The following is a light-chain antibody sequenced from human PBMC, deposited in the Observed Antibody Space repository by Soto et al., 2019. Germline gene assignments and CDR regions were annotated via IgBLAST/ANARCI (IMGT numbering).Light chain of an antibody. CDR2: WAS. V-gene: IGKV4-1*01. CDR1: QSVLYSPTNKNY. Sequence: DIVMTQSPDSLAVSLGDRATINCKSSQSVLYSPTNKNYLGWYQQKGGQPPKLLIYWASTRESGVPDRFSGSGSGTDFTLTISSLQAEDVAVYYCQQYYSKPLTFGGGTKVEIK. CDR3: QQYYSKPLT. J-gene: IGKJ4*01.